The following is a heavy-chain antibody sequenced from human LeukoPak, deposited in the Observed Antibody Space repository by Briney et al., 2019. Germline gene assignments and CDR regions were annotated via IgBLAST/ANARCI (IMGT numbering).Heavy chain of an antibody. CDR1: GFTFSSYW. CDR3: TGPGGGGSHMAFDP. CDR2: ISGDGSNR. D-gene: IGHD2-15*01. V-gene: IGHV3-74*01. J-gene: IGHJ5*02. Sequence: GGSLRLSCAASGFTFSSYWMHWVRQSPGKGLVWVSCISGDGSNRRYADSVKGRFTISRDNAKDTLYLQLDGLRVEDTAVYYCTGPGGGGSHMAFDPWGQGTLVTVSS.